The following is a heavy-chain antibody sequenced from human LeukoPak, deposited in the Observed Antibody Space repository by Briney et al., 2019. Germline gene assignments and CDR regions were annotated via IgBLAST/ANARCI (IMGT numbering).Heavy chain of an antibody. J-gene: IGHJ1*01. Sequence: TGGSLRLSCEASGFTFSRYWMHWVRQAPGKGLVWVSRIKSDGKTNYAASVKGRFTISRDNAKNTVSLQMDSLRAEDTGVYYCARAPSEVGGYYPEYFRHWGQGTLVTVSS. CDR2: IKSDGKT. CDR1: GFTFSRYW. D-gene: IGHD3-22*01. V-gene: IGHV3-74*01. CDR3: ARAPSEVGGYYPEYFRH.